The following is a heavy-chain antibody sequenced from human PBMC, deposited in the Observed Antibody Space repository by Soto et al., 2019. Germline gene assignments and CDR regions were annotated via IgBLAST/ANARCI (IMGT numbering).Heavy chain of an antibody. V-gene: IGHV3-30*03. J-gene: IGHJ4*02. CDR1: GFTFNTFG. Sequence: QVQLVESGGNMVQPGWSLTVSCAASGFTFNTFGMHWARQAPGKGLEWVAVISYDGSDEYYADSVKDRFTISRDNSMNTLSLQMNSLSVDDTGVYYCARGPYYGSGTLDFWGQGTLVTVSS. D-gene: IGHD3-10*01. CDR2: ISYDGSDE. CDR3: ARGPYYGSGTLDF.